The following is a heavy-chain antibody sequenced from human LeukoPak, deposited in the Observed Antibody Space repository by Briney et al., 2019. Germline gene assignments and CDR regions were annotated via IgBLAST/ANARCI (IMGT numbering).Heavy chain of an antibody. CDR3: AKGASGYCVDGVCFPLDY. V-gene: IGHV3-30*02. CDR2: IRYEGSNK. D-gene: IGHD2-8*01. Sequence: GGSLRLSCAASGFTFSSYGMHWVRQAPGKGLEWVAFIRYEGSNKYYVDSVKGRFTISRDNSKSTLHLQMNSLRAEDTAVYYCAKGASGYCVDGVCFPLDYWGQGTLVTVSS. CDR1: GFTFSSYG. J-gene: IGHJ4*02.